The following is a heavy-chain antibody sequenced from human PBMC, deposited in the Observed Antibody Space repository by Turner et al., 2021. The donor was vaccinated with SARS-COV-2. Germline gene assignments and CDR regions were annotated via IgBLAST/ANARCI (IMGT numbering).Heavy chain of an antibody. CDR1: GFTFGRSE. V-gene: IGHV3-48*03. CDR2: IDGDGTTT. D-gene: IGHD2-2*01. Sequence: EVQLLESGGGLVQPGGSLRLSCAASGFTFGRSEMSWVRQAPGKGLEWLAYIDGDGTTTFYAHSVKGRFTISRDNRKNSLFLQMSTLRADDTAIYYCATFSVVVPDYWGQGTLVTVSS. J-gene: IGHJ4*02. CDR3: ATFSVVVPDY.